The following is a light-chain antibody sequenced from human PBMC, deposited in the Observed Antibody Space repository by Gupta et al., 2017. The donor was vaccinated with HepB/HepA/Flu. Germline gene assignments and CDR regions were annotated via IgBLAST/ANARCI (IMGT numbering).Light chain of an antibody. CDR3: SSYTTSSTHV. CDR2: DVN. V-gene: IGLV2-14*03. CDR1: SSDVGTYKS. J-gene: IGLJ1*01. Sequence: QSALTQPAPVPGSPGQSITISCTGTSSDVGTYKSVSWYQQHPGKAPKLIIYDVNNRPSGVSSRFSGSKSGNTASLTISGLQAEDEADYYCSSYTTSSTHVFGTGTKVTV.